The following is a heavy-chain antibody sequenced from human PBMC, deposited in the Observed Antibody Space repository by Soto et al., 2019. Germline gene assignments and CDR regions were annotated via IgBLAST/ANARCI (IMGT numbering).Heavy chain of an antibody. J-gene: IGHJ2*01. CDR3: AGSHEGHSTTPGWYFDL. CDR1: GGTFSSYA. Sequence: QVQLVQSGAEVKKPGSSVKVSCKASGGTFSSYAISWVRQAPGQGLEWMGGIIPIFGTANYAQKFQGRVTITADESTSTAYVGLSSLRSEDTAVYYCAGSHEGHSTTPGWYFDLWGRGTLVTVSS. D-gene: IGHD6-13*01. CDR2: IIPIFGTA. V-gene: IGHV1-69*12.